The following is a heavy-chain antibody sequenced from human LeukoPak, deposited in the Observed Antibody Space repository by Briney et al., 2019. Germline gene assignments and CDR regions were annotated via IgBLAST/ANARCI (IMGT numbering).Heavy chain of an antibody. CDR2: IYYSGST. V-gene: IGHV4-39*07. CDR1: GGSISSSSYY. Sequence: SETLSLTCTVSGGSISSSSYYWGWIRQPPGEGLEWIGSIYYSGSTYYNPSLKSRVTISVDTSKNQFSLKLSSVTAADTAVYYCARDKGDYDDAFDIWGQGTMVTVSS. J-gene: IGHJ3*02. CDR3: ARDKGDYDDAFDI. D-gene: IGHD4-17*01.